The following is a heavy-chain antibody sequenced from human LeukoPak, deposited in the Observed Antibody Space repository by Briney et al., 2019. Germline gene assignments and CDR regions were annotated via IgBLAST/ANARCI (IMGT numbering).Heavy chain of an antibody. J-gene: IGHJ4*02. V-gene: IGHV1-18*01. CDR3: ARDISYYYDSSGYYFDY. Sequence: VKVSCKASGYTFTSYGISWVRQAPGQGLEWMGWISAYNGNTNYAQKLQGRVTMTTDTSTSAAYMELRSLRSDDTAVYYCARDISYYYDSSGYYFDYWGQGTLVTVSS. CDR1: GYTFTSYG. CDR2: ISAYNGNT. D-gene: IGHD3-22*01.